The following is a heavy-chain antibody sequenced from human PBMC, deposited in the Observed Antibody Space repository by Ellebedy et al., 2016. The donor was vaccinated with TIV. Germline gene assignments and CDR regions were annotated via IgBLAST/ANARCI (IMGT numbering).Heavy chain of an antibody. CDR1: GFTFNSYA. CDR2: ISYDGSYK. Sequence: GGSLRLXCAASGFTFNSYAMHWVRQAPGKGLEWVAVISYDGSYKYYTDSVKGRFTISRDSSKNTIYLQMNSLRAEDTALYNCARATTGNNWNYVDYWGQGTLVTVSS. J-gene: IGHJ4*02. D-gene: IGHD1-20*01. V-gene: IGHV3-30-3*01. CDR3: ARATTGNNWNYVDY.